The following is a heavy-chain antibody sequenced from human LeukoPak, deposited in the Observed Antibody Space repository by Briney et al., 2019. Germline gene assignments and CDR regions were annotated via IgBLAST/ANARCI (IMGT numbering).Heavy chain of an antibody. CDR2: ISGSGGST. D-gene: IGHD6-25*01. J-gene: IGHJ3*02. CDR3: ARRSAAKDAFDI. CDR1: GFTFSSYA. V-gene: IGHV3-23*01. Sequence: GGSLRLSCAASGFTFSSYAMSWVRQAPGKGLEWVSGISGSGGSTYYADSVKGRFTISRDNSKNTLYLQMNSLRAEDTAVYYCARRSAAKDAFDIWGQGTMVTVSS.